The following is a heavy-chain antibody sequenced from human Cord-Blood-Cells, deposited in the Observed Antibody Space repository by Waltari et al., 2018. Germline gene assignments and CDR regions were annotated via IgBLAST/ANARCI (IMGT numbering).Heavy chain of an antibody. D-gene: IGHD4-4*01. J-gene: IGHJ4*02. V-gene: IGHV4-34*01. CDR2: INHSGST. CDR3: ARGNDSNYRGDYFDY. Sequence: QVQLQQWGAGLLKPSEPLSLTCAVYGGSFSGYYWSWIRQPPGKGLEWIGEINHSGSTNYNPSLKSRVTISVDTSKNQFSLKLSSVTAADTAVYYCARGNDSNYRGDYFDYWGQGTLVTVSS. CDR1: GGSFSGYY.